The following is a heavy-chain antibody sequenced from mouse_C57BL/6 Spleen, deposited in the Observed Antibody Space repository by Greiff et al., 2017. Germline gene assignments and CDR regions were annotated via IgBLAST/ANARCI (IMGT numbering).Heavy chain of an antibody. CDR2: IYPGDGDT. J-gene: IGHJ2*01. D-gene: IGHD2-3*01. CDR3: ARRDGYQYYFDY. Sequence: VQGVESGAELVKPGASVKISCKASGYAFSSYWMNWVKQRPGKGLEWIGQIYPGDGDTNYNGKFKGKATLTADKSSSTAYMQLSSLTSEDSAVYFCARRDGYQYYFDYWGQGTTLTVSS. CDR1: GYAFSSYW. V-gene: IGHV1-80*01.